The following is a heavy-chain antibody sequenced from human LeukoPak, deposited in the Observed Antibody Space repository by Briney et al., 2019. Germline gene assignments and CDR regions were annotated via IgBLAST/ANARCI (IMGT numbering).Heavy chain of an antibody. CDR3: ARVVAVAAHDY. D-gene: IGHD6-19*01. CDR2: INHSGST. Sequence: GSLRLSCAASGFTFSSYEMNWVRQPPGKGLEWIGEINHSGSTNYNPSLKSRVTISVDTSKNQFSLKLSSVTAADTAVYYCARVVAVAAHDYGGQETLVTVSS. J-gene: IGHJ4*02. V-gene: IGHV4-34*01. CDR1: GFTFSSYE.